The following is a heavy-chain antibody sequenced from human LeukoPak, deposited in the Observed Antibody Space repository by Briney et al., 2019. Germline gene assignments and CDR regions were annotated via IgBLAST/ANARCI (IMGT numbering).Heavy chain of an antibody. J-gene: IGHJ6*03. CDR2: ISSSGSTI. Sequence: SGGSLRLSCAASGFTFSDYYMSWIRQAPGKGLEWVSYISSSGSTIYYADSVKGRFTISRDNAKNSLYLQMNSLRAEDTAVYYCARLTYYYDSSGYRVYYYYYMDVWGKGTTVTVSS. CDR3: ARLTYYYDSSGYRVYYYYYMDV. D-gene: IGHD3-22*01. CDR1: GFTFSDYY. V-gene: IGHV3-11*04.